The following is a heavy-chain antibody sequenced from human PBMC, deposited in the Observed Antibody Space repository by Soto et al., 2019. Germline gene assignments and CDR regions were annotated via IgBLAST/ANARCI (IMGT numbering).Heavy chain of an antibody. CDR2: IYYSGST. Sequence: SETLSLTCTVSGGSISSYYWSWIRQPPGKGLEWIGYIYYSGSTNYNPSLKSRVTISVDTSKNQFSLKLSSVTAADTAVYYCARHDYLGYYFDYWGQGTLVTVSS. CDR1: GGSISSYY. CDR3: ARHDYLGYYFDY. J-gene: IGHJ4*02. D-gene: IGHD4-17*01. V-gene: IGHV4-59*08.